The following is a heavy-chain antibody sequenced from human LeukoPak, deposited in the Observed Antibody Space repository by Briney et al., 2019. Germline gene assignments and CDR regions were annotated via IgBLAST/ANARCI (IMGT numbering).Heavy chain of an antibody. CDR2: IYYSGST. V-gene: IGHV4-59*12. CDR1: GGSISSYY. CDR3: ARESSYYAMIVGSYYYYMDV. Sequence: PSETLSLTCTVSGGSISSYYWSWIRQPPGKGLEWIGYIYYSGSTNYNPSLKSRVTISVDTSKNQFSLKLSSVTAADTAVYYCARESSYYAMIVGSYYYYMDVWGKGTTVTISS. J-gene: IGHJ6*03. D-gene: IGHD3-22*01.